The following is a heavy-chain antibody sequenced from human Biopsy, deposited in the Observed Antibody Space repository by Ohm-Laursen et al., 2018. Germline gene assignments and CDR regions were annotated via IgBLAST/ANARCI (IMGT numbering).Heavy chain of an antibody. CDR3: VRGRAY. CDR1: GFTFSSYA. Sequence: SLRLSCAASGFTFSSYAMSWVRQAPGKGLEWVSIIYLDGNTYYTDSVKGRFTISRDNSKNALYLQMNSLRPADTAKYYCVRGRAYWGQGTLVTVSP. J-gene: IGHJ4*02. CDR2: IYLDGNT. V-gene: IGHV3-23*03.